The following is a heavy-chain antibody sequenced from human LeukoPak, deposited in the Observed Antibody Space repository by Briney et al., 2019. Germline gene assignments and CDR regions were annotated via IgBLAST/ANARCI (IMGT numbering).Heavy chain of an antibody. D-gene: IGHD3-22*01. CDR3: ARNYYDSSGYQEATFNY. CDR1: GFTFSNYG. CDR2: IWYDGGYK. J-gene: IGHJ4*02. Sequence: GGSLRLSCAASGFTFSNYGMHWVRQAPGKGLEWVAGIWYDGGYKYYADSVKGRFTISRDNSKNTLFLQMDSLRAEDTAVYYCARNYYDSSGYQEATFNYWGQGTLVTVSS. V-gene: IGHV3-33*01.